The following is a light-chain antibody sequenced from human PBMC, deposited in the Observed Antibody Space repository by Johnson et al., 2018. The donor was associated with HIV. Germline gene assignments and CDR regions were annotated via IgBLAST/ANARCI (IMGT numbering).Light chain of an antibody. CDR3: GTWDHSPSAPYV. CDR1: STNIGDNS. Sequence: QSVLTQPPSVSAAPGQKVTISCSGSSTNIGDNSVSWYQHLPGTAPKLLIYDDNKRPSGIPDRFSGSKSGTSATLGITGLPPGDEADYYCGTWDHSPSAPYVIGPGTKVTVL. CDR2: DDN. J-gene: IGLJ1*01. V-gene: IGLV1-51*01.